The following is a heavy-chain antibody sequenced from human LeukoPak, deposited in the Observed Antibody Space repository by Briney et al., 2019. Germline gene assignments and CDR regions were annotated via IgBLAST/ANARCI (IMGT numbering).Heavy chain of an antibody. CDR1: GYSFSDYY. CDR3: ARADRLDGGPYLIGP. J-gene: IGHJ5*02. D-gene: IGHD2-21*01. Sequence: ASVKVSCKTSGYSFSDYYMHWVRQAPGQGLEWMGWIDPNSGGTSSAQKFQGRVTMTRDTSITTVYMEVSWLTSDDTAIYYCARADRLDGGPYLIGPWGQGTLVTVSS. CDR2: IDPNSGGT. V-gene: IGHV1-2*02.